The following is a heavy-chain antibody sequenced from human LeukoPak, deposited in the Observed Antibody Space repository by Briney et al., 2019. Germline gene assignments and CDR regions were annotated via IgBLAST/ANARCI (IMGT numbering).Heavy chain of an antibody. CDR1: GYTFTGYY. J-gene: IGHJ5*02. Sequence: ASVKVSCKASGYTFTGYYMHWVRQAPGQGLEWMGWINPNSGGTNYAQKFQGRVTMTRDTSISTAYMELSRLRSDDTAVYYCARDDYGDGWFDPWGQGTLATVSS. V-gene: IGHV1-2*02. D-gene: IGHD4-17*01. CDR2: INPNSGGT. CDR3: ARDDYGDGWFDP.